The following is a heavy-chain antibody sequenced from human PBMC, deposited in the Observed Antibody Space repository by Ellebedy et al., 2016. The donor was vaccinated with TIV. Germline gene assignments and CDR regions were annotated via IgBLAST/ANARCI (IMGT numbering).Heavy chain of an antibody. Sequence: GESLKISCELSGFTFSGYWMSWVRQVSGKGLECVATINPDGREEYYVDAVRGRFTISRDKPRNSMSLQMNSLKADDTAMYYCGRGPNYWGQGALVTVSS. CDR3: GRGPNY. CDR2: INPDGREE. CDR1: GFTFSGYW. V-gene: IGHV3-7*03. J-gene: IGHJ4*02.